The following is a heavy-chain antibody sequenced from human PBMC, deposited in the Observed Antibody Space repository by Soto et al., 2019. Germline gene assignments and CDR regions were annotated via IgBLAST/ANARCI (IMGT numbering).Heavy chain of an antibody. V-gene: IGHV4-31*03. Sequence: KPSETLSLTCTVSGSSISSGVYFWSWILQHPQKGLEWIGYISYSGSAYYNPSLKSRVTISVDTSENQFSLELSSVTAADTAVYYCARLYCSTTRCPFDYWGQGTLVTVSS. D-gene: IGHD2-2*01. J-gene: IGHJ4*02. CDR3: ARLYCSTTRCPFDY. CDR2: ISYSGSA. CDR1: GSSISSGVYF.